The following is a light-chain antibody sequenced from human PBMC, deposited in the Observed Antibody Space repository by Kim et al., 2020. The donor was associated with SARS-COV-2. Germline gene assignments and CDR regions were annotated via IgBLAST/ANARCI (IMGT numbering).Light chain of an antibody. CDR3: QQYNSYPWT. CDR1: QSISYL. Sequence: ASVGDRVTITCRASQSISYLLAWYQHKPGKAPNLLIYKASNLQTGVPSRISGSGSGTEFTLTISSLQSDDLATYYCQQYNSYPWTFGQGTKVDI. CDR2: KAS. V-gene: IGKV1-5*03. J-gene: IGKJ1*01.